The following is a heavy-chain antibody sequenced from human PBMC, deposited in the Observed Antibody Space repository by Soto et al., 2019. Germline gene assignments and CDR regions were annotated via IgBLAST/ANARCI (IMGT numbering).Heavy chain of an antibody. V-gene: IGHV4-59*01. J-gene: IGHJ5*02. CDR1: GGSISSYY. CDR2: ISHRGST. D-gene: IGHD3-10*01. Sequence: SETLSLTCTVAGGSISSYYWSWIPHPPGKGLEWMCYISHRGSTNYNPSLQSRGTISVDTSTNQFTLKLSSLTAADMAVYYCARGSGINMVRGVGLDPWGQETLVTVSS. CDR3: ARGSGINMVRGVGLDP.